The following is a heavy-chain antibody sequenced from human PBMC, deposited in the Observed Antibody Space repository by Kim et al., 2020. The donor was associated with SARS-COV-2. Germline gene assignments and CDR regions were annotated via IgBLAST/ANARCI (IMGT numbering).Heavy chain of an antibody. V-gene: IGHV3-23*01. Sequence: GGSLRLSCAASRLLYNNYAMTWVRQAPGKGLEWVSAISASGGNIYYADSVKGRFIISRDNSKNTLFLQMNSLRADDTAVYYCANNWNLDNWGRGTLVTVSS. D-gene: IGHD1-20*01. CDR1: RLLYNNYA. CDR2: ISASGGNI. J-gene: IGHJ4*02. CDR3: ANNWNLDN.